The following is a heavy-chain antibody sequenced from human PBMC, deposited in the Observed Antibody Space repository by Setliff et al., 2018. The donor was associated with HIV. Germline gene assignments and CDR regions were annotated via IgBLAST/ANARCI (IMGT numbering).Heavy chain of an antibody. Sequence: PSETLSLTCTVSGGSINNHYWYWIRQPPGKGLEWIGYIYISGTTNYNPSLKNRVTMSLDTSKTQVSLRLTSVTAADTAVYYCARSSRVNCGGDCYLFDYWGQGTPVTVSS. D-gene: IGHD2-21*02. CDR3: ARSSRVNCGGDCYLFDY. J-gene: IGHJ4*02. CDR1: GGSINNHY. V-gene: IGHV4-4*09. CDR2: IYISGTT.